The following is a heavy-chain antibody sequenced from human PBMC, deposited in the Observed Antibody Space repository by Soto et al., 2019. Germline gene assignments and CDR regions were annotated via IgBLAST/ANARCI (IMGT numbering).Heavy chain of an antibody. J-gene: IGHJ6*02. CDR1: DFTFSNAW. D-gene: IGHD3-9*01. CDR2: IKSKTDGGTT. CDR3: TTISDSLTGYYDYYYGMDV. Sequence: PGGSLRLSCAASDFTFSNAWINWVRQAPGKGLEWVGRIKSKTDGGTTDYAAPVKGRFTISRDDSKNTLYLQMNSLKTEDTAVYYCTTISDSLTGYYDYYYGMDVRGQRTTVTVSS. V-gene: IGHV3-15*07.